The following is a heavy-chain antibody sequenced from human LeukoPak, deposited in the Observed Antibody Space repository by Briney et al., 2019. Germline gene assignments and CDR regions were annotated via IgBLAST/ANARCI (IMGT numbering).Heavy chain of an antibody. V-gene: IGHV3-30*18. D-gene: IGHD1-26*01. CDR3: AKIAAVLWEPGDY. Sequence: GRSLRLSCVASGFIFSSYGIHWVRQAPGKGLEWVAAISHDGSNKYYADSVKGRFTISRDNSKNTLYLQMNSLRAEDTAVYYCAKIAAVLWEPGDYWGQGTLVTVSS. CDR1: GFIFSSYG. J-gene: IGHJ4*02. CDR2: ISHDGSNK.